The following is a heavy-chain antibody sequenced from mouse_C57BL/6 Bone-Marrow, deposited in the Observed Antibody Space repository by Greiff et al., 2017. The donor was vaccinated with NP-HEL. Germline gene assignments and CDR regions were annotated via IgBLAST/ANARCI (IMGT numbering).Heavy chain of an antibody. J-gene: IGHJ1*03. Sequence: VQLQQPGAELVRPGTSVKLSCKASGYTFTSYWMHWVKQRPGQGLECIGVIDPSDSYTNYNQKFKGKATLTVDTSSSTAYMQLSSLTSEDSAVYFCARSYYYGSSLYWYFDVWGTGTTVTVSS. CDR1: GYTFTSYW. V-gene: IGHV1-59*01. CDR3: ARSYYYGSSLYWYFDV. CDR2: IDPSDSYT. D-gene: IGHD1-1*01.